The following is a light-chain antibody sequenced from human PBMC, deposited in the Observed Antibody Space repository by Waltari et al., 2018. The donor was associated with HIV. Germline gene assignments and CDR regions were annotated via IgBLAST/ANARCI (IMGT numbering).Light chain of an antibody. Sequence: QSVLTQPPSVSGAPGQRLTISCIGSSSNIGAGYDVHWYQQLPGRAPKLLISVSSNRPSGVPDRFSGSRSGTSASLAITGLQAEDESDYYCQSYDSSLSGVVFGGGTKLTVL. V-gene: IGLV1-40*01. J-gene: IGLJ3*02. CDR2: VSS. CDR1: SSNIGAGYD. CDR3: QSYDSSLSGVV.